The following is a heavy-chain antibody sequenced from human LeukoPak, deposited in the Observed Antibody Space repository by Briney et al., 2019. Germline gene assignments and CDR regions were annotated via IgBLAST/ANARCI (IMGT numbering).Heavy chain of an antibody. CDR2: INPGAGST. Sequence: ASVKVSCKASGYTFTSYYMHWIRQAPGQGLEWMGIINPGAGSTLYPQKFQDRVTMTRDTSTSTAYMELSSLRSDDTAVYYCARVVATKNFDYWGQGTLVTVSS. J-gene: IGHJ4*02. CDR1: GYTFTSYY. CDR3: ARVVATKNFDY. D-gene: IGHD5-24*01. V-gene: IGHV1-46*01.